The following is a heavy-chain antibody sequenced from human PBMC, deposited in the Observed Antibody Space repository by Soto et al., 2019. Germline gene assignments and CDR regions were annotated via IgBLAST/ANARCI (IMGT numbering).Heavy chain of an antibody. CDR1: GFMFSNFA. CDR2: ISGGGISA. J-gene: IGHJ4*02. V-gene: IGHV3-23*01. CDR3: ATLKGVGTNYIHFDY. D-gene: IGHD1-1*01. Sequence: EVQLLESGGGLEQPGGSLRLSCAASGFMFSNFAMSWVRQAPGKGLEWVSSISGGGISAIYADSAKGRFTISRDNSKNTLYLQMNNLRAEDTALYYCATLKGVGTNYIHFDYWGQGTLVTVSS.